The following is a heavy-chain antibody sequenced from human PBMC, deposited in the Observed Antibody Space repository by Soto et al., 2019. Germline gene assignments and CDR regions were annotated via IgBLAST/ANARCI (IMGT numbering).Heavy chain of an antibody. V-gene: IGHV3-23*01. CDR1: GFTMNNHA. CDR2: ISGSGGTT. Sequence: VQLLDSGGGLAQPGESLRLSCVASGFTMNNHAMAWVRQAPGKGLEWVSGISGSGGTTFYADSAKGRFTISRDNSKNTVSLQMNSLRVEDTAVYYCAMGGFTYGSGDYWGQGTLVTVSS. D-gene: IGHD5-18*01. CDR3: AMGGFTYGSGDY. J-gene: IGHJ4*02.